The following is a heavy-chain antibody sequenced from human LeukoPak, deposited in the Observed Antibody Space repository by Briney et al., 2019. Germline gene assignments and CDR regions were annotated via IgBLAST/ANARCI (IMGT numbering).Heavy chain of an antibody. CDR3: ARDDYPTGSLGMDV. J-gene: IGHJ6*02. Sequence: GGSLRLSCAASGFTFSDYYMSWIRQAPGKGLEWVSYISSSGSNIYYADSVKGRFTISRDNAKNSLYLQMNSLRAEDTAVYYCARDDYPTGSLGMDVWGQGTTVTVSS. CDR2: ISSSGSNI. D-gene: IGHD2-8*02. V-gene: IGHV3-11*01. CDR1: GFTFSDYY.